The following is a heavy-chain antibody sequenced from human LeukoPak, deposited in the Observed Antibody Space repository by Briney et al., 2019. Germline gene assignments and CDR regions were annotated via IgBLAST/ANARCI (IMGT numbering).Heavy chain of an antibody. D-gene: IGHD3-22*01. V-gene: IGHV4-4*09. J-gene: IGHJ4*02. Sequence: SETLSLTCTVSGGSISSYYWSWIRQPPGKGLEWIGYIYTSGSTNYNPSLKSRVTISVDTSKNQFSLKLSSVTAADTAVYYCARGTYYYDSSGRFGYLFDYWGQGTLVTVSS. CDR2: IYTSGST. CDR3: ARGTYYYDSSGRFGYLFDY. CDR1: GGSISSYY.